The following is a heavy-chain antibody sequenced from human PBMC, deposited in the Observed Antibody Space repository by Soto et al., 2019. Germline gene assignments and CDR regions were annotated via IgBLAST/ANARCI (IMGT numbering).Heavy chain of an antibody. CDR2: VSPNSDNT. CDR3: ARGVGDLGDY. J-gene: IGHJ4*02. CDR1: GYTFTTYD. Sequence: QVQLVQSGAEVREPGASVKVSCKASGYTFTTYDINWVRQAAGQGLEWMGWVSPNSDNTGYAQKFQGRVTMTRNPSMGAVYRELSGLRSEDSAVFYCARGVGDLGDYWGQGTLVTVSS. V-gene: IGHV1-8*01. D-gene: IGHD3-16*01.